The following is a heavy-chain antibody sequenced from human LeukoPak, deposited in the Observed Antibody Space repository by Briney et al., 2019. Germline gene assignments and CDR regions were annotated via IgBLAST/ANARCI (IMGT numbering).Heavy chain of an antibody. D-gene: IGHD3-22*01. CDR1: GDSISSGDYY. Sequence: SETLSLACTVSGDSISSGDYYWSWIRQPAGKGLEWIGRISSSGSTNYNPSLKSRVTISVDTSKNQFSLKLSSVTAADAAVYFCARGPYSYDSSGAFDIWGQGTMVTVSS. V-gene: IGHV4-61*02. J-gene: IGHJ3*02. CDR3: ARGPYSYDSSGAFDI. CDR2: ISSSGST.